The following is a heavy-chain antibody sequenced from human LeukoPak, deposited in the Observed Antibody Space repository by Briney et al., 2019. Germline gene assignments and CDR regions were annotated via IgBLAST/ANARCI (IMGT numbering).Heavy chain of an antibody. CDR3: ARVPGRTIAVAGTGYFDY. V-gene: IGHV1-2*02. D-gene: IGHD6-19*01. Sequence: ASVKVSCKASGYTFTGYYMHWVRQAPGQGLEWMGWINPNSGGTNYAQKFQGRVTMTRDTSISTAYMELSRLRSDDTAVYYCARVPGRTIAVAGTGYFDYWGQGTLVTASS. CDR1: GYTFTGYY. J-gene: IGHJ4*02. CDR2: INPNSGGT.